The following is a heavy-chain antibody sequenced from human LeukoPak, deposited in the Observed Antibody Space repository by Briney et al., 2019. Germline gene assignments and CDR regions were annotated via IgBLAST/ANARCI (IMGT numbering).Heavy chain of an antibody. Sequence: GGSLRLSCAASGFTFDDYAMHWVRQAPGKGLEWVSGISWNSGSIGYADSVKGRFTISRDNAKNSLYLQMNSLRAEGTALYYCAKISGAYDGYFDYWGQGTLVTVSS. D-gene: IGHD5-12*01. CDR3: AKISGAYDGYFDY. V-gene: IGHV3-9*01. CDR1: GFTFDDYA. J-gene: IGHJ4*02. CDR2: ISWNSGSI.